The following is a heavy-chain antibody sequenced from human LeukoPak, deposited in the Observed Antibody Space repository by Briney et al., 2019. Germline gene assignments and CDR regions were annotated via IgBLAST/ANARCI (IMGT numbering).Heavy chain of an antibody. CDR1: GDSISSSNCY. J-gene: IGHJ4*02. Sequence: PETLSLTCTVSGDSISSSNCYWGWIRQPPGKGLEWIGSIYFSGGTYYNASLKSRVTISVDTSKNQFSLKLSSVTAADTAVYYCARDGRFPPEVLPRYFDYWGQGTLVTVSS. V-gene: IGHV4-39*07. CDR2: IYFSGGT. CDR3: ARDGRFPPEVLPRYFDY. D-gene: IGHD1-26*01.